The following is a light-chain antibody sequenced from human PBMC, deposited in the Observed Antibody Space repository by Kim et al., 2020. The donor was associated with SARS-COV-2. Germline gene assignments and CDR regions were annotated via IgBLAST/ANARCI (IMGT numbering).Light chain of an antibody. V-gene: IGKV3-15*01. CDR3: QQYNNWPPWT. J-gene: IGKJ1*01. CDR2: GAS. Sequence: SAVERATLSCRASQSVRSNLAWYQQKPGQAPRLLIFGASTRATGIPARFSGSGSGTEFTLTISSLQSEDFAVYYCQQYNNWPPWTFGQGTKVDIK. CDR1: QSVRSN.